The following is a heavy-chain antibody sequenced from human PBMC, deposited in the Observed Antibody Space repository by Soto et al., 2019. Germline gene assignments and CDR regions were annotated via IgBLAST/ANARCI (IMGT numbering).Heavy chain of an antibody. D-gene: IGHD1-26*01. CDR1: GYTFTSYD. Sequence: QVQLVQSGAEVKRPGASVKVSCQASGYTFTSYDINWVRQASGQGLEWMGWINSNSGNRGNAQKFQGRVTMTRDTSVSTAYTELSSLTSDDTAGDYCARWRDKRWEFPRCPDHWGQGTLVTV. J-gene: IGHJ4*02. CDR3: ARWRDKRWEFPRCPDH. CDR2: INSNSGNR. V-gene: IGHV1-8*01.